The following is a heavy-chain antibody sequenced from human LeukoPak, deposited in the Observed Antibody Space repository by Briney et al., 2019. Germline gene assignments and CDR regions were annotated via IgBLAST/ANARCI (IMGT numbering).Heavy chain of an antibody. J-gene: IGHJ4*02. CDR2: IYYSGST. D-gene: IGHD2-15*01. CDR3: ARAPLGYCSGGSCYSEYYLDY. Sequence: SETLSLTCTVSGGSISSYYWSWIRQPPGKGLEWIGYIYYSGSTNYNPSLKSRVTISVDTSKNQFSLKLSSVTAADTAVYYCARAPLGYCSGGSCYSEYYLDYWGQGTLVTVSS. CDR1: GGSISSYY. V-gene: IGHV4-59*01.